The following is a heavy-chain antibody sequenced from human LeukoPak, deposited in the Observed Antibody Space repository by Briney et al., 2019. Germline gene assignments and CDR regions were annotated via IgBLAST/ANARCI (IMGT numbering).Heavy chain of an antibody. J-gene: IGHJ4*02. CDR1: GFTVSSNY. V-gene: IGHV3-53*01. D-gene: IGHD3-22*01. CDR3: ARGTYYDSSGYHFDY. Sequence: GGSLRLSCAASGFTVSSNYMSWVRQAPGKGLEWVSVLYSGGSIYYAESVKGRFTISRDNSRNTLYLQMNSLSAEGTAVYYCARGTYYDSSGYHFDYWGQGTLVTVSS. CDR2: LYSGGSI.